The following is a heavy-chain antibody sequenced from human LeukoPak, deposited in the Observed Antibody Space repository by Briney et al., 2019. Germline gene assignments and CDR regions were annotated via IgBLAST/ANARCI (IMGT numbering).Heavy chain of an antibody. D-gene: IGHD3-16*02. Sequence: ASVKVSCKASGYTFASYGISWVRQAPGQGLEWMGWISAYNGNTNYAQKLQGRVTMTTGTSTSTAYMELRSLRSDDTAVYYCARTPSAIMITFGGVIGGDYWGQGTLVTVSS. CDR1: GYTFASYG. CDR3: ARTPSAIMITFGGVIGGDY. J-gene: IGHJ4*02. CDR2: ISAYNGNT. V-gene: IGHV1-18*01.